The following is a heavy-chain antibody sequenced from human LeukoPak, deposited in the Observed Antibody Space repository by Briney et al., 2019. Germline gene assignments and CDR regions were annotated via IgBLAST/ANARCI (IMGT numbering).Heavy chain of an antibody. CDR1: GFTFSSYA. CDR2: ISYDGGNK. D-gene: IGHD5-12*01. CDR3: AREIITVGGYYYDY. Sequence: GGSLRLSCAASGFTFSSYAMHWVRQAPGKGLEWVAVISYDGGNKYYADSVKGRFTISRDNSKNTLYLQMNSLRAEDTAVYYCAREIITVGGYYYDYWGQGTLVTVSS. J-gene: IGHJ4*02. V-gene: IGHV3-30*04.